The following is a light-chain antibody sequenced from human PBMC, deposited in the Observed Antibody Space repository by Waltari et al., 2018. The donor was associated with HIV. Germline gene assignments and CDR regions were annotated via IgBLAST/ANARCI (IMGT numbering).Light chain of an antibody. J-gene: IGLJ1*01. CDR1: STEVGGYTY. CDR3: CSYAGSYTYV. CDR2: DVT. V-gene: IGLV2-11*01. Sequence: QSALTQPRSVSGSPGQSVTLSCNGTSTEVGGYTYVSWYQQHPGKAPKLMSYDVTQPPSGVPDRFSGSKSGNTASLTISGLQAEDEADYYCCSYAGSYTYVFGTGTKDTVL.